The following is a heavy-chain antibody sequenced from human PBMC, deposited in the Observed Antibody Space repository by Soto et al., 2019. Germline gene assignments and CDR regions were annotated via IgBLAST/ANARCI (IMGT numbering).Heavy chain of an antibody. CDR2: IKSRSDGGTT. CDR1: GFSFSNAW. Sequence: GGSLRLSCAGSGFSFSNAWMSWVRQAPGKGLEWVGHIKSRSDGGTTDYAAPVQGRFTISRDDSKETLYLQMNSLKIEDAAVYYCTVDPDYGSGSRWFDPWGQGTLVTVSS. V-gene: IGHV3-15*01. J-gene: IGHJ5*02. D-gene: IGHD3-10*01. CDR3: TVDPDYGSGSRWFDP.